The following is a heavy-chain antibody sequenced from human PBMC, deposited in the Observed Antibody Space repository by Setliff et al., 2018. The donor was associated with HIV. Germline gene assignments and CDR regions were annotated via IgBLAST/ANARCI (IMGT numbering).Heavy chain of an antibody. D-gene: IGHD1-26*01. CDR2: IYHSGST. CDR3: EAATVGETGYYGIDV. CDR1: GGSISSNW. Sequence: PSETLSLTCAVSGGSISSNWWSWVRQSPGKGLEWIGEIYHSGSTHYNPSLQSRVTISVDTSKNQFSLKLNSVTAADTAVYYCEAATVGETGYYGIDVWGPGTTVTVS. V-gene: IGHV4-4*02. J-gene: IGHJ6*02.